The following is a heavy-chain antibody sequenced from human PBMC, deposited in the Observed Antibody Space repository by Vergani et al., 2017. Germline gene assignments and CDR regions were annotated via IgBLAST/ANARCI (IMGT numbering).Heavy chain of an antibody. J-gene: IGHJ6*03. D-gene: IGHD6-6*01. CDR1: GASIRSSNYY. V-gene: IGHV4-61*05. CDR2: IVHSGST. Sequence: QLQLQESGPGLVKPSATLSLTCSVSGASIRSSNYYWGWIRQPPGKGLEWMGEIVHSGSTNYNPSLKSRVTISVDTSKNQFSLKLSSVTAADTAIYYCARGPRIPARRATTYYMDVWGKGTTVTVSS. CDR3: ARGPRIPARRATTYYMDV.